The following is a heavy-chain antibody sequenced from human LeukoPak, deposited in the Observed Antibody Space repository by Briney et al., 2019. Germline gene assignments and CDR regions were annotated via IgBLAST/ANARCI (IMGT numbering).Heavy chain of an antibody. CDR1: GGSFNDYY. J-gene: IGHJ4*02. Sequence: SETLSLTCAVYGGSFNDYYWSWIRQPPGKGLEWIGEVNHSGRTNYNPSLKSRVTISQDTSKNQFSLKLRSVTAADTAVYYCARDSSGWGNGFGGLDYWGQGTLVTVSS. D-gene: IGHD6-19*01. V-gene: IGHV4-34*01. CDR3: ARDSSGWGNGFGGLDY. CDR2: VNHSGRT.